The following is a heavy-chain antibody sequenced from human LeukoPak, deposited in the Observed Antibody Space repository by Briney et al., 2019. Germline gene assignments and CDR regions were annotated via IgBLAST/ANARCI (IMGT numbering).Heavy chain of an antibody. D-gene: IGHD6-6*01. CDR1: GYTFTGYY. V-gene: IGHV1-2*02. J-gene: IGHJ4*02. CDR3: AREDGSSALDY. CDR2: INPNSDGT. Sequence: GASVKVSCKASGYTFTGYYMHWVRQAPGQGLEWMGWINPNSDGTNYAQKFQGRVTMTRDTSISTAYMELSRLRSDDTAVYYCAREDGSSALDYWGQGTLVTVSS.